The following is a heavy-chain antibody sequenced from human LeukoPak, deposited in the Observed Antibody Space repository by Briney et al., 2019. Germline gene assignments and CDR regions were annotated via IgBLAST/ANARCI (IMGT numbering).Heavy chain of an antibody. J-gene: IGHJ4*02. Sequence: SETLSLTCAVYGGSFSGYYWSWIRQPPGKGLEWIGYISYGGRTNYNPSLQSRVTISVDTSKTQFSLNLDSVAAADTAAYYCARALLGEFPNYFDYWGQGTLVTVSS. D-gene: IGHD3-16*01. CDR2: ISYGGRT. CDR3: ARALLGEFPNYFDY. V-gene: IGHV4-34*11. CDR1: GGSFSGYY.